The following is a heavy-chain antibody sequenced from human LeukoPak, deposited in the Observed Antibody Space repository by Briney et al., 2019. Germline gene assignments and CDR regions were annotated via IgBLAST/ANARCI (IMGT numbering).Heavy chain of an antibody. V-gene: IGHV4-4*07. CDR3: ARDPLAGYFDY. J-gene: IGHJ4*02. Sequence: SETLSLTCTVSGASISSYYWSWIRQPAGKGLEFIGRIYTSGNTNYSPSLKSRATISVDKSKNQFSLKLSSVTAADTAVYYCARDPLAGYFDYWGQGALVTVSS. CDR1: GASISSYY. CDR2: IYTSGNT.